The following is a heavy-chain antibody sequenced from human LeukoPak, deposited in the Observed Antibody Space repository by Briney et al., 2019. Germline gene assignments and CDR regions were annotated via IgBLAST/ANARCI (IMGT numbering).Heavy chain of an antibody. Sequence: GGSLRLSCAASGFTFSRYSMNWVRQAPGKGLEWVSSISISSNYKYYPDSLKGRFTISRDNAKNSLYLQMNSLRAEDMALYYCAKGPLYGSGSPYYFDYWGQGTLVTVSS. D-gene: IGHD3-10*01. CDR3: AKGPLYGSGSPYYFDY. CDR2: ISISSNYK. CDR1: GFTFSRYS. V-gene: IGHV3-21*04. J-gene: IGHJ4*02.